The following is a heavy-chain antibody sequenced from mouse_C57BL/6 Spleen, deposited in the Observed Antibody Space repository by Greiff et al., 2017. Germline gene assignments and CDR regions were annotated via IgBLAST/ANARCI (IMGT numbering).Heavy chain of an antibody. J-gene: IGHJ4*01. V-gene: IGHV1-72*01. D-gene: IGHD2-3*01. CDR3: ASYGYYPHYYAMDY. CDR1: GYNFISYW. Sequence: QVQLQQPGAELVKPGASVKLSCKASGYNFISYWMHWVKQRHGRGLEWIGRIDPNSGGTKYNEMFKSKATLTVDKPSRTDYMQLRILTSEDAAVYYFASYGYYPHYYAMDYWGQGTSVTVSS. CDR2: IDPNSGGT.